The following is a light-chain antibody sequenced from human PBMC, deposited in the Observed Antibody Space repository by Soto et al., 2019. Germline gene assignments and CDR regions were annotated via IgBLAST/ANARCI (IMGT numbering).Light chain of an antibody. CDR1: QSVSSN. J-gene: IGKJ4*01. CDR3: RQYCRSPPLT. Sequence: EIVMTQSPATLSVSPGERATLSCRASQSVSSNLAWYQQKLGQGPRLLIYGASSRATGIPDRFSGSGSGTDFTLTIIKLVHEDFAVYYCRQYCRSPPLTFGGGTKVDIK. CDR2: GAS. V-gene: IGKV3-20*01.